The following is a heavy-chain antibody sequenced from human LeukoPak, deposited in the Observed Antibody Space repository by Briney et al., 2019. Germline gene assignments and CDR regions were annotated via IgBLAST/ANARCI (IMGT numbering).Heavy chain of an antibody. J-gene: IGHJ5*02. CDR2: MYSSGST. D-gene: IGHD3-22*01. V-gene: IGHV4-30-4*01. CDR3: ARPYYYDSRIDP. CDR1: GVSISSGDCY. Sequence: SQTLALTCTVSGVSISSGDCYWSWIRQPPEKGLEWIGYMYSSGSTYYNPSLKSRATISVDTSKNQFSLKLSSVTAADTAVYYCARPYYYDSRIDPWGQGTLVTVSS.